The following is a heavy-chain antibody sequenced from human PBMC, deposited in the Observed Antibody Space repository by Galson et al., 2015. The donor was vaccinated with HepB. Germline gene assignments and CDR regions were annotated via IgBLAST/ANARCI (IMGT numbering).Heavy chain of an antibody. CDR2: ISGSGGST. V-gene: IGHV3-23*01. CDR3: AKHLGRVGAYDY. CDR1: GFTFSSYA. Sequence: SLRLSCAASGFTFSSYAMSWVRQAPGKGLEWVSAISGSGGSTYYADSVKGRFTISRDNSKNTLYLQMNSLRAEDTAVYYCAKHLGRVGAYDYWGQGTQVTVSS. J-gene: IGHJ4*02. D-gene: IGHD1-26*01.